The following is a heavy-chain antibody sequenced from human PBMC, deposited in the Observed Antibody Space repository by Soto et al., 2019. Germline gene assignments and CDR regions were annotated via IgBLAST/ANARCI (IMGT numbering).Heavy chain of an antibody. D-gene: IGHD4-17*01. CDR2: IYSGGGT. J-gene: IGHJ4*02. Sequence: EVRLVQYGGGLVQPGGSLRLSCAASLFIVSDNYMSWVRQAPGKGLEWVSLIYSGGGTDYAESVKGRFTISRDNSKNTLYLQMNSLKGEDTGIYYCATRMTTAPYWGQGTAVTVSS. V-gene: IGHV3-66*01. CDR3: ATRMTTAPY. CDR1: LFIVSDNY.